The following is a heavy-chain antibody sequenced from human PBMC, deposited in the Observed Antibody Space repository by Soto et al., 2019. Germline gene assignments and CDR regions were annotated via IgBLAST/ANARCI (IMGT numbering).Heavy chain of an antibody. CDR3: ARNYDSSGGGLYDY. V-gene: IGHV1-69*01. D-gene: IGHD3-22*01. Sequence: QVQLVQSGAEVKKPGSSVKVSCKASGGTFSSYAISWVRQAPGQGLEWMGGIIPIFGTANYAQKFQGRVKITADESTCTAYMELSSLCSEDTAVYYCARNYDSSGGGLYDYWGQGTLVTVSS. J-gene: IGHJ4*02. CDR2: IIPIFGTA. CDR1: GGTFSSYA.